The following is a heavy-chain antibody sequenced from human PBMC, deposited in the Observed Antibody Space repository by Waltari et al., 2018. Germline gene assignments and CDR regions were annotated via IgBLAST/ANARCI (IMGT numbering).Heavy chain of an antibody. V-gene: IGHV1-69*02. CDR3: ARSVAGTAYDY. CDR1: EGTFSSYT. Sequence: QVQLVQSGAEVKKPGSSGTVSCKASEGTFSSYTISWVRQAPGQGLDWMGRIIPILGIANYAQKFQGRVTITADKSTSTAYMELSSLRSEDTAVYYCARSVAGTAYDYWGQGTLVTVSS. CDR2: IIPILGIA. D-gene: IGHD6-19*01. J-gene: IGHJ4*02.